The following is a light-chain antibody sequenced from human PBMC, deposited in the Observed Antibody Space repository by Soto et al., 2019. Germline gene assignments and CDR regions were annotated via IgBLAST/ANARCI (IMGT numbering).Light chain of an antibody. Sequence: DIQMTQSPSTLSASVGDRVTITCRASQNVNKWLAWFQQKPGKVPKLLIFDASTLQSGVPSRFGGSGSGTEFTLTITSLQPDDFATYYCQQYNSYSPWTFGPGTKLEI. CDR1: QNVNKW. J-gene: IGKJ1*01. CDR3: QQYNSYSPWT. V-gene: IGKV1-5*01. CDR2: DAS.